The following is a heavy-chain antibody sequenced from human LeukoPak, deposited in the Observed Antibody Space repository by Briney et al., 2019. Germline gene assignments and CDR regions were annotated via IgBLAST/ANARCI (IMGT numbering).Heavy chain of an antibody. D-gene: IGHD6-6*01. Sequence: GASVKVSCKASGYTFTGYYMHWVRQAPGQGLEWMAWISGYNGNTNYAQKLQGRVTMTTDTSTSTASMELRSLRSDDTAVYYCARRTYSSSSSIFDYWGQGTLVTVSS. CDR2: ISGYNGNT. CDR3: ARRTYSSSSSIFDY. CDR1: GYTFTGYY. J-gene: IGHJ4*02. V-gene: IGHV1-18*04.